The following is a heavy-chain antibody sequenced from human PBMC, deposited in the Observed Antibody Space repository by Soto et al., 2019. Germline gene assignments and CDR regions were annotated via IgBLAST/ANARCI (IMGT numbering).Heavy chain of an antibody. D-gene: IGHD3-10*01. CDR2: ISGSGGST. CDR1: GFTFSSYA. Sequence: GGSLRLSCAASGFTFSSYAMSWVRQAPGKGLEWVSAISGSGGSTYYADSVKGRFTISRDNSKNTLYLQMNSLRAEDTAVYYCAKGDPMVRGVKRAPFDSWGQGPLFTVSS. J-gene: IGHJ4*02. V-gene: IGHV3-23*01. CDR3: AKGDPMVRGVKRAPFDS.